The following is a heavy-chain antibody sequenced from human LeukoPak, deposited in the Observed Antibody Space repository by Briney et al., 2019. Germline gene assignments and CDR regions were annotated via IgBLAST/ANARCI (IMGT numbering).Heavy chain of an antibody. CDR1: GGSISSHF. CDR2: FSNSGWT. V-gene: IGHV4-59*11. D-gene: IGHD3-22*01. J-gene: IGHJ4*02. CDR3: ARMNYFDSSAYPFDY. Sequence: SETLSLTCTVSGGSISSHFWHWIRQPPGKGLQWIGYFSNSGWTNYSPSLKSRVTISIDTSKNQFSLRLNSVTAADAAVYYCARMNYFDSSAYPFDYWGQGTLVTVSS.